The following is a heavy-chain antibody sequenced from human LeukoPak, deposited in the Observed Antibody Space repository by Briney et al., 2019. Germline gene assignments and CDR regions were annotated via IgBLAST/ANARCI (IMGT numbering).Heavy chain of an antibody. Sequence: ASVKVSCKASGYTFTGYYMHWVRQAPGQGLEWMGWIKPNSGGTNYAQKFQGWVTMTRDTSISTAYMELSRLRSDDTAVYYCAYYYDSIGGFDPWGQGTLVTVSS. CDR3: AYYYDSIGGFDP. D-gene: IGHD3-22*01. J-gene: IGHJ5*02. V-gene: IGHV1-2*04. CDR1: GYTFTGYY. CDR2: IKPNSGGT.